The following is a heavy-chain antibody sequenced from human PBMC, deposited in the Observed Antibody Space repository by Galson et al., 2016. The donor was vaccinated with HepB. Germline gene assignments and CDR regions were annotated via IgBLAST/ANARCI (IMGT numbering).Heavy chain of an antibody. CDR1: GFTFDDYA. V-gene: IGHV3-9*01. CDR3: ARGRGSNWRDAFDI. D-gene: IGHD6-13*01. CDR2: TGWNSGSI. Sequence: SLRLSCAASGFTFDDYAMHWVRQAPGKGLEWVSGTGWNSGSIGYADSVKGRFTISRDNDKNSLHLQMNILRAEDTALYYCARGRGSNWRDAFDIWGQGTMVTVSS. J-gene: IGHJ3*02.